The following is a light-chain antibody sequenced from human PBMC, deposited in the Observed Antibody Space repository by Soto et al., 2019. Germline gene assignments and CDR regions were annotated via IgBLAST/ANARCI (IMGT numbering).Light chain of an antibody. Sequence: EIVLTQSPGTLSLSPGERATLSCRASQSVSSSFLAWFQQKPGHAPRLPIYGAPSRAAGIPDRFSVSGSGTDFTLSISRLEPEAFAVSDCQHYSSSLITFGQGTRLEIK. V-gene: IGKV3-20*01. CDR3: QHYSSSLIT. CDR1: QSVSSSF. J-gene: IGKJ5*01. CDR2: GAP.